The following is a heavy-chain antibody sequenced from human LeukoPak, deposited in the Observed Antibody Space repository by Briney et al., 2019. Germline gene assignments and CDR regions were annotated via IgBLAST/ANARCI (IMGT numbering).Heavy chain of an antibody. J-gene: IGHJ6*02. CDR1: GYTFTSYY. CDR3: ARDPREITMVPGRYYYYGMDV. Sequence: ASVKVSCKASGYTFTSYYMHWVRQAPGRGLEWMGIINPSGGSTSYAQKFQGRVTMTRDTSTSTVYMELSSLRSEDTAVCYCARDPREITMVPGRYYYYGMDVWGQGTTVTVSS. D-gene: IGHD3-10*01. V-gene: IGHV1-46*01. CDR2: INPSGGST.